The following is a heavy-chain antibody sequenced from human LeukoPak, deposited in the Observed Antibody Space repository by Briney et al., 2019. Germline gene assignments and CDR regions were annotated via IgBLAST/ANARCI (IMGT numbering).Heavy chain of an antibody. Sequence: SVKVSWKASGGTFSSYAISWVRQAPGQGLEWMGGIIPIFGTANYAQKFQGRVTITADKSTSTAYMELSSLRSEDTAVYYCARDFGITGTTFDYWGQGTLVTVSS. V-gene: IGHV1-69*06. CDR2: IIPIFGTA. CDR1: GGTFSSYA. CDR3: ARDFGITGTTFDY. D-gene: IGHD1-7*01. J-gene: IGHJ4*02.